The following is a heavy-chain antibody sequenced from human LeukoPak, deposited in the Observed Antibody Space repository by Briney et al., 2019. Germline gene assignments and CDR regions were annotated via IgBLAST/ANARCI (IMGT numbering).Heavy chain of an antibody. J-gene: IGHJ6*03. CDR1: GYTFTGYY. V-gene: IGHV1-2*02. CDR3: ARSSSGWYAGYYYYMDV. Sequence: ASVRVSCKASGYTFTGYYMHWVRQAPGQGLEWMGWINPNSGGTNYAQKFQGRVTMTRDTSISTAYMELSRLRSDDTAVYYCARSSSGWYAGYYYYMDVWGKGTTVTVSS. D-gene: IGHD6-19*01. CDR2: INPNSGGT.